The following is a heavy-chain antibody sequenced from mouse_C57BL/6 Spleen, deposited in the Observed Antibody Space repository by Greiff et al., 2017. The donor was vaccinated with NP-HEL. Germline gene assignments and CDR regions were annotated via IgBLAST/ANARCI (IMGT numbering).Heavy chain of an antibody. D-gene: IGHD2-13*01. V-gene: IGHV1-54*01. Sequence: VQLKESGAELVRPGTSVKVSCKASGYAFTNYLIEWVKQRPGQGLEWIGVINPGSGGTNYNEKFKGKATLTADKSSSTAYMQLSSLTSEDSAVYFCARLGDLDYWGQGTTLTVSS. CDR1: GYAFTNYL. CDR2: INPGSGGT. J-gene: IGHJ2*01. CDR3: ARLGDLDY.